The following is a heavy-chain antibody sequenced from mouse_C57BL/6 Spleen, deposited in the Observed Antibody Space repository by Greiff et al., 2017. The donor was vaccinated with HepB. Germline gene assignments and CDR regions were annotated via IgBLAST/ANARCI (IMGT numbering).Heavy chain of an antibody. J-gene: IGHJ4*01. CDR1: GYAFSSYW. CDR3: AREGDYGSSSYAMDY. Sequence: QVQLQQSGPELVKPGASVKISCKASGYAFSSYWMNWVKQRPGKGLEWIGRIYPGNGDTNYNGKFKGKATLTADKSSSTAYMQLSSLTSEDSAVYCGAREGDYGSSSYAMDYWGQRTSVTVSS. V-gene: IGHV1-82*01. CDR2: IYPGNGDT. D-gene: IGHD1-1*01.